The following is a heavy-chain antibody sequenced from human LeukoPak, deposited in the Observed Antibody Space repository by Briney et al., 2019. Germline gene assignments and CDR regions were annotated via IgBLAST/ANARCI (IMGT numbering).Heavy chain of an antibody. CDR2: IKQDGSQR. V-gene: IGHV3-7*01. Sequence: GGSLRLSCAASGFTFGSYEMNWVRQAPGKGPEWVANIKQDGSQRYYVDSVRGRFTISRDNAKNSLFLQMNGLRAEDTAVYYCARRGGSSSRRSPIDYWGQGTLVTVSS. CDR3: ARRGGSSSRRSPIDY. D-gene: IGHD6-6*01. J-gene: IGHJ4*02. CDR1: GFTFGSYE.